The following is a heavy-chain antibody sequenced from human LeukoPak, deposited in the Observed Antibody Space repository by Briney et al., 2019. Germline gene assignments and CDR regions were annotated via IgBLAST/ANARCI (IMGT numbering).Heavy chain of an antibody. CDR1: GFTFSSYA. CDR2: ISGSGGST. J-gene: IGHJ5*02. V-gene: IGHV3-23*01. CDR3: AKDTRYSGSYLGGGGS. Sequence: PGGSLRLSCAASGFTFSSYAMSWVRQAPGKGLEWVSAISGSGGSTYYADSVKGRFTISRDNSKNTLYLQMNSLRAEDTAVYYCAKDTRYSGSYLGGGGSWGQGTLVTVSS. D-gene: IGHD1-26*01.